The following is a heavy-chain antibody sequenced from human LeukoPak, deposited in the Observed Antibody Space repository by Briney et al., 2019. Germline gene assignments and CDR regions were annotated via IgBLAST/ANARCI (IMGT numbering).Heavy chain of an antibody. CDR1: GGSFSGYY. D-gene: IGHD3-3*01. CDR3: ARGRAENRKTITIFGVVPGIIFDP. J-gene: IGHJ5*02. CDR2: INHSGST. V-gene: IGHV4-34*01. Sequence: PSETLSLTCAVYGGSFSGYYWSWIRQPPGKGLEWIGEINHSGSTNYNPSLKSRVTISVDTSKNQFSLKLSSVTAADTAVYYCARGRAENRKTITIFGVVPGIIFDPWGQGTLVTVSS.